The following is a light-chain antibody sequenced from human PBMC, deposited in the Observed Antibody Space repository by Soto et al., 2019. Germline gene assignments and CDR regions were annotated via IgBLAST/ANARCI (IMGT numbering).Light chain of an antibody. J-gene: IGKJ1*01. CDR2: VAS. V-gene: IGKV3-20*01. CDR1: QSVSISY. CDR3: QQYGSSRWT. Sequence: ESVLTQSPGTLSLSPGERATLSCRASQSVSISYLAWYQQKPGQAPRLLIYVASTRSTGIPDRFSGGGSGTSFTLSISRLEPEDFAVYYCQQYGSSRWTFGQGTKVEFK.